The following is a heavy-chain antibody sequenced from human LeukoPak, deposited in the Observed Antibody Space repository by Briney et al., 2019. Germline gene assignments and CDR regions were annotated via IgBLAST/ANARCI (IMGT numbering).Heavy chain of an antibody. Sequence: PGGSLRLSCIASGFTFGDYAMSWFRQAPGKGLEWVGFIRSKAYGGTTEYASSVKGRFTISRDDSKSIAYLPMDSLKTEDTAVYYCTRAVRFWSGYSYYYYYYMDVWGKGTTVTVSS. CDR3: TRAVRFWSGYSYYYYYYMDV. V-gene: IGHV3-49*03. CDR1: GFTFGDYA. D-gene: IGHD3-3*01. CDR2: IRSKAYGGTT. J-gene: IGHJ6*03.